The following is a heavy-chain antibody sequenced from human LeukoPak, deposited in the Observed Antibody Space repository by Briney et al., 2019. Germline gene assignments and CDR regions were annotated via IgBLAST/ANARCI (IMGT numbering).Heavy chain of an antibody. CDR3: AKDRSVAVAGTMAFDI. D-gene: IGHD6-19*01. CDR1: GFTFSSHA. CDR2: ISGSGGST. V-gene: IGHV3-23*01. Sequence: GGSLRLSCAVSGFTFSSHAMSWVRQAPGKGLAWVSGISGSGGSTHYADSVKGRFTISRDNSKNTLYLQMNSLRAEDAAVYYCAKDRSVAVAGTMAFDIWGQGTMVTVSS. J-gene: IGHJ3*02.